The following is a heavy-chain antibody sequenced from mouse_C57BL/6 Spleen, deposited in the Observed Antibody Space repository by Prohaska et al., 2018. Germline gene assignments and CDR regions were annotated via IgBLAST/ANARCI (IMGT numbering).Heavy chain of an antibody. CDR2: VNPDSSSI. D-gene: IGHD4-1*01. V-gene: IGHV4-1*01. CDR1: GIDFSRYW. Sequence: EVKLLQSGGGLVQPGGSLKLSCAASGIDFSRYWMSWVRRDPGKGLEWIGEVNPDSSSINYAPSLNDKFIISRDNDKNTLYLQMSKVRSEDTALYYCARETATPMDYWGQGTSVTVSS. J-gene: IGHJ4*01. CDR3: ARETATPMDY.